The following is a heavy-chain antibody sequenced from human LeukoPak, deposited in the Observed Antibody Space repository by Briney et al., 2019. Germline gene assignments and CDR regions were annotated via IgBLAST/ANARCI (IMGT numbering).Heavy chain of an antibody. Sequence: GGSLRLSCAASGFTFSSYEMNWVRQAPGKGLEWVSYISSSGSTIYYADSVKGRFTISGDNAKNSLYLQMNSLRAEDTAVYYCARRTIWFGEFDYGSGSYGWFDPWGQGTLVTVSS. CDR3: ARRTIWFGEFDYGSGSYGWFDP. D-gene: IGHD3-10*01. CDR2: ISSSGSTI. CDR1: GFTFSSYE. V-gene: IGHV3-48*03. J-gene: IGHJ5*02.